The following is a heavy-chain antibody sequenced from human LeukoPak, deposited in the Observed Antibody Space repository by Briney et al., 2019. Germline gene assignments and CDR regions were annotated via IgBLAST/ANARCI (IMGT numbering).Heavy chain of an antibody. J-gene: IGHJ4*02. CDR2: INHSGST. D-gene: IGHD2-15*01. CDR3: ARLDCSGGSCYMDY. CDR1: GGSFSGYY. Sequence: SETLSLTXAVYGGSFSGYYWSWIRQPPGKGLEWIGEINHSGSTNYNPSLKSRVTISVDASKNQFSLKLSSVTAADTAVYYCARLDCSGGSCYMDYWGQGTLVTVSS. V-gene: IGHV4-34*01.